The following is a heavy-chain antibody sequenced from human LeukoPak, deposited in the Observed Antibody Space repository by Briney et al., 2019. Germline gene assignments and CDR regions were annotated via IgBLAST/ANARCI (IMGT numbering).Heavy chain of an antibody. Sequence: GGSLRLSCAASGFTFSHYGMHWVHQAPGKGLEWVAFISRDGSNKYYADSVKGRFTISRDNSKNTLDLQMDSLRADDTAVYYCAKDGFCSSTSCFPNHFDSWGQGTLVTVSS. V-gene: IGHV3-30*18. J-gene: IGHJ4*02. CDR3: AKDGFCSSTSCFPNHFDS. CDR1: GFTFSHYG. D-gene: IGHD2-2*01. CDR2: ISRDGSNK.